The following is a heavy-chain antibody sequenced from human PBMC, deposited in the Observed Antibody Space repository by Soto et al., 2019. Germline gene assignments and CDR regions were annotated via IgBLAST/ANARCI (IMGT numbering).Heavy chain of an antibody. CDR1: GGSISSSSYY. V-gene: IGHV4-39*01. Sequence: SETLSLTCTVSGGSISSSSYYWGWIRQPPGKGLEWIGSIYYSGSTYYNPSLKSRVTISVDTSKNQFSLKLSSVTAADTAVYYCARHVYCSGGSCYPNPLDYWGQGTLVTVSS. D-gene: IGHD2-15*01. J-gene: IGHJ4*02. CDR3: ARHVYCSGGSCYPNPLDY. CDR2: IYYSGST.